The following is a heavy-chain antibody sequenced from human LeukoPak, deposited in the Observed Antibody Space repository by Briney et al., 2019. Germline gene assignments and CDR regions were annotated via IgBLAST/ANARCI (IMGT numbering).Heavy chain of an antibody. CDR3: ARDGMATNTSPPGY. D-gene: IGHD5-12*01. Sequence: PGGSLRLSCAASGFTFSSYWMSWVRQAPGKGLEWVANIKQDGSEKYYVDSVKGRFTISRDNAKNSLYLQMNSLRAEDTAVYYCARDGMATNTSPPGYWGQGTLVTVSS. J-gene: IGHJ4*02. CDR1: GFTFSSYW. CDR2: IKQDGSEK. V-gene: IGHV3-7*03.